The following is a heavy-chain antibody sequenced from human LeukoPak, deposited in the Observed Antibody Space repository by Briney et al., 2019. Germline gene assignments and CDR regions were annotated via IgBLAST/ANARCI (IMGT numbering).Heavy chain of an antibody. CDR2: IIPIFGTA. J-gene: IGHJ4*02. V-gene: IGHV1-69*05. CDR1: GGTFSSYA. Sequence: ASVKVSCKASGGTFSSYAISWVRQAPGQGLEWMGGIIPIFGTANYAQKFQGRVTITTDESTSTVYMDLSSLRSEDTAVYYCARAVGDTTDYFDYWGQGTLVTVSS. D-gene: IGHD1-26*01. CDR3: ARAVGDTTDYFDY.